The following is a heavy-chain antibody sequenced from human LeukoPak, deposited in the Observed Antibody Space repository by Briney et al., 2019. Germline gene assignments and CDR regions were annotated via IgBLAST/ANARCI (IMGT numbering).Heavy chain of an antibody. D-gene: IGHD4-23*01. CDR1: GYTFTSYY. CDR3: ARDNSVEDTAWWFDP. V-gene: IGHV1-46*01. J-gene: IGHJ5*02. Sequence: ASVKVSFKASGYTFTSYYMHWVRQPPGQGLEWMGIINPSGGSTSYAQKFQGRVTMTRDMSTSTDYMELSSLRSEDTAVYYCARDNSVEDTAWWFDPWGQGNLVTVSS. CDR2: INPSGGST.